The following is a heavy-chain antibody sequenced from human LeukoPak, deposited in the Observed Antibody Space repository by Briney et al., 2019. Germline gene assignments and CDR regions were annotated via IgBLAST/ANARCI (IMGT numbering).Heavy chain of an antibody. J-gene: IGHJ4*02. Sequence: GGSLRLSCAASGVTFSSYALTWVRQAPGMGLEWISAISGSGESTYYGDSVKGRFTISRDNSKNTLYLQMNGLRADDTAVYYCARSFWSGYTPFDYRGQGTLVTVSS. V-gene: IGHV3-23*01. CDR3: ARSFWSGYTPFDY. D-gene: IGHD3-3*01. CDR1: GVTFSSYA. CDR2: ISGSGEST.